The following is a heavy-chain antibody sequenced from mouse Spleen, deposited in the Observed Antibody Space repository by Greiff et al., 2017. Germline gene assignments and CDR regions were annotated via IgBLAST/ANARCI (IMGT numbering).Heavy chain of an antibody. CDR2: ILPSIGRT. D-gene: IGHD2-5*01. V-gene: IGHV15-2*01. J-gene: IGHJ3*01. Sequence: QVQLKQSGSELRSPGSSVKLSCKDFDSEVFPIAYMSWVRQKPGHGFEWIGGILPSIGRTIYGEKFEDKATLDADTLSNTAYLELNSLTSEDSAIYYCARGPYSNYPWFAYWGQGTLVTVSA. CDR1: DSEVFPIAY. CDR3: ARGPYSNYPWFAY.